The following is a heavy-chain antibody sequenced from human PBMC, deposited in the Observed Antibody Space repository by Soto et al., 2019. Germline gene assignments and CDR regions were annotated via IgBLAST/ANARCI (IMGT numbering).Heavy chain of an antibody. D-gene: IGHD6-19*01. J-gene: IGHJ6*02. CDR2: IIPIFGTA. Sequence: SVKVSCKASGGTFSSYAISWVRQAPGQGLEWMGGIIPIFGTANYAQKFQGRVTITADKSTSTAYMELSSLRSEDTAMYYCAREWLVRYSGDYYYGMDVWGQGTTVTVSS. CDR1: GGTFSSYA. V-gene: IGHV1-69*06. CDR3: AREWLVRYSGDYYYGMDV.